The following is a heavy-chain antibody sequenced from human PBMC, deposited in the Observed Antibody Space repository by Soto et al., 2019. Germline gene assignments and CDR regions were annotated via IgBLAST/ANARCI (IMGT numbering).Heavy chain of an antibody. CDR3: ARDQTMPGPTTFDY. Sequence: LRLSCAASGFTFSTYWMHWVRQAPGKGLVWVARINDVGSGTIYADSVKGRFTISRDNAKNTLYLQMNNLRAEDTAVYYCARDQTMPGPTTFDYCGQGTLVTVSS. CDR2: INDVGSGT. D-gene: IGHD1-1*01. J-gene: IGHJ4*02. CDR1: GFTFSTYW. V-gene: IGHV3-74*01.